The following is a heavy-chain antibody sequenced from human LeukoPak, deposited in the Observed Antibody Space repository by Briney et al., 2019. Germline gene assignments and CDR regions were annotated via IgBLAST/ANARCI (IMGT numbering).Heavy chain of an antibody. CDR2: ISTSGRNT. CDR3: AKGGWLDS. D-gene: IGHD6-19*01. CDR1: GFTFSRYD. Sequence: PGGSLRLSCAASGFTFSRYDMSWVRQAPGKGLGWVSCISTSGRNTYYADSVKGRFTISRDTSMNTLYLQLNSLRVEDTAIYCCAKGGWLDSWGQGTLVTVSS. V-gene: IGHV3-23*01. J-gene: IGHJ4*02.